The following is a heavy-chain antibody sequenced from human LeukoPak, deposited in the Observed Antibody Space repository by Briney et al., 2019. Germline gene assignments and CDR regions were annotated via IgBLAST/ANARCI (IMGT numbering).Heavy chain of an antibody. V-gene: IGHV3-30*02. J-gene: IGHJ4*02. D-gene: IGHD6-19*01. CDR3: AKDQTVGGTWGEVIFHY. CDR2: IRYDGGNA. CDR1: GFAFNTYG. Sequence: PGGSLRLSCAASGFAFNTYGMHWVRQAPGKGLEWVAFIRYDGGNAYYADSVKGRFTISRDNSKNTLYLQMNSLRAEDTAVYYCAKDQTVGGTWGEVIFHYWGQGTLVTVAS.